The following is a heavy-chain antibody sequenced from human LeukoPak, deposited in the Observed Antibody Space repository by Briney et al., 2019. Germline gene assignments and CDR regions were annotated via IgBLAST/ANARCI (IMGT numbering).Heavy chain of an antibody. V-gene: IGHV3-53*01. D-gene: IGHD2-21*02. J-gene: IGHJ3*02. CDR2: IYSGGSI. CDR3: ARGSRVTARLDAFDI. Sequence: GGSLRLSCAASGFTVSSYHMSWVRQAPGKGLEWVSTIYSGGSIYYADSVKGRFTISRGNSKNTLYLQINSLRAEDTAVYYCARGSRVTARLDAFDIWGQGTMVTVPS. CDR1: GFTVSSYH.